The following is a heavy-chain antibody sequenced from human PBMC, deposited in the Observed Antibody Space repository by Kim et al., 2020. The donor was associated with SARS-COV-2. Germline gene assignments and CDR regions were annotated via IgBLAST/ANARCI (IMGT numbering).Heavy chain of an antibody. CDR2: IYYSGSY. V-gene: IGHV4-39*01. D-gene: IGHD2-15*01. CDR3: ARGWELLPPPQPTHYG. J-gene: IGHJ6*01. CDR1: GGSISSSSYY. Sequence: SETLSLTCTISGGSISSSSYYWGWNRQPPGKELEWIGSIYYSGSYYYNPSLKSRVTISVDTSKNQFSLKMSSVTAADTAEYYCARGWELLPPPQPTHYG.